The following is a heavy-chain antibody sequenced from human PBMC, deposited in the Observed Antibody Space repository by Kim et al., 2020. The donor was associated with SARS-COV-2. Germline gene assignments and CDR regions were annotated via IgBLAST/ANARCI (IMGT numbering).Heavy chain of an antibody. J-gene: IGHJ4*03. CDR3: ARVCRDADSLDY. Sequence: SETLSLTCTVSGGSISSYYWNWIRQPPGKGLEWIGHINCNGSTKYNAALKSRGTITVDTATNKLPLKLKSVTAAETAVEHCARVCRDADSLDYWGHGA. D-gene: IGHD2-8*01. V-gene: IGHV4-59*01. CDR2: INCNGST. CDR1: GGSISSYY.